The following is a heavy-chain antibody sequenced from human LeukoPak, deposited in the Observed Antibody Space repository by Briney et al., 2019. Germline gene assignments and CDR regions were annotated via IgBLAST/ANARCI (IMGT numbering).Heavy chain of an antibody. CDR2: IWYDGSNK. CDR1: GFTFSSYG. CDR3: AKGQYYDSSGYIDY. J-gene: IGHJ4*02. D-gene: IGHD3-22*01. V-gene: IGHV3-33*06. Sequence: PGGSLRLSCAASGFTFSSYGMHWVRQAPDKGLEWVAVIWYDGSNKYYADSVKGRFTIYRDNSKNTLYLQMNSLRAEDTAVYYCAKGQYYDSSGYIDYWGQGTLVTVSS.